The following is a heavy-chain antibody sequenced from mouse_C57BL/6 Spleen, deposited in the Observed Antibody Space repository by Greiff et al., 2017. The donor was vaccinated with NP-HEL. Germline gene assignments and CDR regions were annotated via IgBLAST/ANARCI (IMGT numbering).Heavy chain of an antibody. D-gene: IGHD1-1*01. CDR3: ARTTVVATPAWFAY. CDR2: ISSGSSTI. Sequence: EVMLVESGGGLVKPGGSLKLSCAASGFTFSDYGMHWVRQAPEKGLEWVAYISSGSSTIYYADTVKGRFTISRDNAKNTLFLQMTSLRSEDTAMYYCARTTVVATPAWFAYWGQGTLVTVSA. CDR1: GFTFSDYG. J-gene: IGHJ3*01. V-gene: IGHV5-17*01.